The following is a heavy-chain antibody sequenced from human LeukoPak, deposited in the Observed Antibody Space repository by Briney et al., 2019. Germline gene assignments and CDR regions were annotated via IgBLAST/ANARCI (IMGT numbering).Heavy chain of an antibody. J-gene: IGHJ4*02. CDR2: ISSSSSTI. Sequence: PGGSLRLSCAASGFTFSSYSMNWVRQAPGKGLEWVSYISSSSSTIYYADSVKGRFTISRDNAKNSLYLQMNSLRAEDTAVYYCAKVGLSYSSSWYYFDYWGQGTLVTVSS. CDR3: AKVGLSYSSSWYYFDY. D-gene: IGHD6-13*01. CDR1: GFTFSSYS. V-gene: IGHV3-48*01.